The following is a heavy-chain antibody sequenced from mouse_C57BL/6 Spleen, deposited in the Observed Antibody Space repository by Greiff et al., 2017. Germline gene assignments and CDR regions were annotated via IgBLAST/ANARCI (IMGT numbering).Heavy chain of an antibody. J-gene: IGHJ3*01. CDR2: INPYNGGT. V-gene: IGHV1-19*01. D-gene: IGHD2-3*01. Sequence: EVKLQESGPVLVKPGASVKMSCKASGYTFTDYYMNWVKQSHGKSLEWIGVINPYNGGTSYNQKFKGKATLTVDKSSSTAYMELNSLTSEDSAVYYCARGYDGYYGGFAYWGQGTLVTVSA. CDR1: GYTFTDYY. CDR3: ARGYDGYYGGFAY.